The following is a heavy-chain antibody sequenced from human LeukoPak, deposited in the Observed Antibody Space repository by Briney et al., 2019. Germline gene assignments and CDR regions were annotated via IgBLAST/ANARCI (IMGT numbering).Heavy chain of an antibody. CDR3: ARLSVWGSYRPSGGDY. V-gene: IGHV3-23*01. Sequence: GGSLRLSCAASGFTFSSYEMNWVRQAPGKGLEWVSAISGSGGSTYYADSVKGRFTISRDNAKNSLYLQMNSLRAEDTALYYCARLSVWGSYRPSGGDYWGQGTLVTVSS. CDR2: ISGSGGST. CDR1: GFTFSSYE. J-gene: IGHJ4*02. D-gene: IGHD3-16*02.